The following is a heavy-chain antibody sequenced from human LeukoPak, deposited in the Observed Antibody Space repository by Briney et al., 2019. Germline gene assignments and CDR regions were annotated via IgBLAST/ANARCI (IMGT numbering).Heavy chain of an antibody. CDR1: GFSFSYSA. J-gene: IGHJ4*02. V-gene: IGHV3-30-3*01. CDR3: ARDRYYYGSGSYYNNLATPMN. CDR2: ISYDGSKR. D-gene: IGHD3-10*01. Sequence: PGGSLRLSCAASGFSFSYSALHWVRQAPGKGLEWVAVISYDGSKRYYADSVKGRFTISRDNSKNMPYLQMNSLRPEDTAVYYCARDRYYYGSGSYYNNLATPMNWGQGTLVTVSS.